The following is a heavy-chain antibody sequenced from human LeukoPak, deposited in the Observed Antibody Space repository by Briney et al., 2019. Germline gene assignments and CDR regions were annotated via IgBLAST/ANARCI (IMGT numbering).Heavy chain of an antibody. Sequence: GGSLRLSCAASGFTFSASAVHWVRQASGKGLEWIGRIRSKANNYATAYTDPLKGRFTVSRDDSKNTAYLQMNSLKTEASAVYFCARDSSSEGPLDYWGQGTLVTVSS. J-gene: IGHJ4*02. CDR3: ARDSSSEGPLDY. V-gene: IGHV3-73*01. D-gene: IGHD6-6*01. CDR1: GFTFSASA. CDR2: IRSKANNYAT.